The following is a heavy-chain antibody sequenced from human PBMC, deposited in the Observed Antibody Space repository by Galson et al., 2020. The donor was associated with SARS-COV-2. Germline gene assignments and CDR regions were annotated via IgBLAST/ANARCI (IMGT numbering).Heavy chain of an antibody. D-gene: IGHD3-10*01. CDR2: VSATGDRT. Sequence: AGSLRLSCVASGFTFGDYARTWFGQAPGKGLEWVSGVSATGDRTYYADSVKGRFTLSRDNSRDTLYLQMNSLRVEDTAIYYCATEQQMFTIQGVYDSWGQGTLVTVSS. J-gene: IGHJ4*02. CDR3: ATEQQMFTIQGVYDS. V-gene: IGHV3-23*01. CDR1: GFTFGDYA.